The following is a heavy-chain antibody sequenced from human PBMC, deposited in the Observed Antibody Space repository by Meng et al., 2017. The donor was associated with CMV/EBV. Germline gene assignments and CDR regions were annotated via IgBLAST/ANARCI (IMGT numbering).Heavy chain of an antibody. Sequence: GGSLRLSCAASGFTFSSYGMHWVRQAPGKGLEWVAVIWYDESNKYYADSVKGRFTISRDNSKNTLYLQMNSLRAEDTAVYYCAKVAYGGNSPHEDFDYWGQGTLVTVSS. J-gene: IGHJ4*02. V-gene: IGHV3-33*06. CDR3: AKVAYGGNSPHEDFDY. CDR1: GFTFSSYG. CDR2: IWYDESNK. D-gene: IGHD4-23*01.